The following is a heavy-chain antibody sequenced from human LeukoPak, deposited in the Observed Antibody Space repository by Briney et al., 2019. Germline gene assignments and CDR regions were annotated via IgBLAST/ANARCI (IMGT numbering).Heavy chain of an antibody. D-gene: IGHD3-3*01. CDR2: IRYDGSNK. J-gene: IGHJ6*03. V-gene: IGHV3-30*02. Sequence: GGSLRLSCAASGFTFSSYGMHWVRQAPGKGLEWVAFIRYDGSNKYYADSVKGRFTISRDNSKNTLYLRMNSLRAEDTAVYYCAKDGGDYDFWSGSYYYYMDVWGKGTTVTVSS. CDR3: AKDGGDYDFWSGSYYYYMDV. CDR1: GFTFSSYG.